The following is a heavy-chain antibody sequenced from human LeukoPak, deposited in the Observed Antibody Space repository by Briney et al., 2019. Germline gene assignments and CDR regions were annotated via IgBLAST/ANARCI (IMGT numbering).Heavy chain of an antibody. CDR2: IIPIFGTA. J-gene: IGHJ6*03. CDR1: GGTFSSYA. CDR3: ARAGPGAYYYMDV. D-gene: IGHD3-10*01. Sequence: GASVKVSCKASGGTFSSYATSWVRQAPGRGLEWMGGIIPIFGTANYAQKFQGRVTITADESTSTAYMELSSLRSEGTAVYYCARAGPGAYYYMDVWGKGTTVTVSS. V-gene: IGHV1-69*13.